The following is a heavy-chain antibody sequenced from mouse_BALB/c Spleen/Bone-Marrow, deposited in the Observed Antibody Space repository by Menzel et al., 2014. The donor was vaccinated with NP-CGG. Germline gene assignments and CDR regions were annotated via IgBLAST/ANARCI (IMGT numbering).Heavy chain of an antibody. CDR1: GYTFSSYW. CDR2: IFPGSGTT. D-gene: IGHD1-1*02. Sequence: QVHVKQSGAELMKPGASVRISCKATGYTFSSYWIEWVKQRPGHGLEWIGGIFPGSGTTNYNEKFEGEATFTADTSSNTAFVQLSSLTSEDSAVYYCARILWDYYAMDYWGQGTSVTVSS. J-gene: IGHJ4*01. V-gene: IGHV1-9*01. CDR3: ARILWDYYAMDY.